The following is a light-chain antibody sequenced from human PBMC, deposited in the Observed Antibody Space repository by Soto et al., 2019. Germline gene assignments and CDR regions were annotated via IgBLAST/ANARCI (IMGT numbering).Light chain of an antibody. CDR1: SSDVGGYNY. J-gene: IGLJ1*01. CDR3: SSYACSSNV. Sequence: QSVLTQPPSASGSPGQSVAISCTGTSSDVGGYNYVSWYQQHPGKAPKLMIYEVNKRPSGVPDRFSGSKSGNTASLTDSGLQAEDEDDYYCSSYACSSNVFGTGTKVTVL. V-gene: IGLV2-8*01. CDR2: EVN.